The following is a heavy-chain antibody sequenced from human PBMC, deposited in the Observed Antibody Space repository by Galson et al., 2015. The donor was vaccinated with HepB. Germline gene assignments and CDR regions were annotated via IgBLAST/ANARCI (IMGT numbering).Heavy chain of an antibody. V-gene: IGHV1-8*01. CDR3: SKGGGVPDS. Sequence: SVKVSCKASGYTFTTYDINWVRQAAGQGLQWMGWMNPESGISGYAQEFQGRISLTRNTSISTAYLELSNLRFDDTGVYYCSKGGGVPDSWGQGTLVTVSS. J-gene: IGHJ4*02. CDR1: GYTFTTYD. D-gene: IGHD3-16*01. CDR2: MNPESGIS.